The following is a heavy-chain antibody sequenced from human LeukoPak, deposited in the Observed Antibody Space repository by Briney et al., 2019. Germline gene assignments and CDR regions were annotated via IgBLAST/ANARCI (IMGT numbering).Heavy chain of an antibody. Sequence: GGSLRLSCAASGFTFSNAWMSWVRQAPGKGLEWVVRIKSKTDGGTTDYAAPVKGRFTISRDDSKNTLYLQMNSLKTEDTAVYYCTTRPYYDFWSGYPAGGDYWGQGTLVTVSS. J-gene: IGHJ4*02. D-gene: IGHD3-3*01. CDR2: IKSKTDGGTT. CDR1: GFTFSNAW. V-gene: IGHV3-15*01. CDR3: TTRPYYDFWSGYPAGGDY.